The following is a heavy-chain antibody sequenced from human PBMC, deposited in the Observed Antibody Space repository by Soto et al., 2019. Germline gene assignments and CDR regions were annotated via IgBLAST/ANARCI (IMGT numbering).Heavy chain of an antibody. V-gene: IGHV3-15*01. CDR3: TTDWGSGDHYIRAFDL. Sequence: RQAPGKGLEWVGRIKSRLLGGTTDSAAPVKGRFTISRDDSKNTLYLQMNSLKTEDTAVYYCTTDWGSGDHYIRAFDLWGQGTMVTVSS. J-gene: IGHJ3*01. D-gene: IGHD3-16*01. CDR2: IKSRLLGGTT.